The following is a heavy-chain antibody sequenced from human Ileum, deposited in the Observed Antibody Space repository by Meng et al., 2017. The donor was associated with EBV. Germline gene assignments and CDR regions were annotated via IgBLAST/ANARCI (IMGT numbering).Heavy chain of an antibody. CDR1: GVSISVNY. CDR3: AKGGQWDPLDS. CDR2: FYEGTT. D-gene: IGHD1-26*01. V-gene: IGHV4-59*01. Sequence: QVHLQESGPGLVKPSGTLSLTCDVSGVSISVNYWSWIRQSPVKGLEWIGFFYEGTTNYNPSLKSRVTIAAGPANNQIPLRLSSVTSADTAVYYCAKGGQWDPLDSWGRGILVTVSS. J-gene: IGHJ4*02.